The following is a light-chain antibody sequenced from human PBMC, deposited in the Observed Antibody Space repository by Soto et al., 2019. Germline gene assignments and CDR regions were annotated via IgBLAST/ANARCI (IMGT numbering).Light chain of an antibody. J-gene: IGLJ2*01. Sequence: QSVLTQPPSASGSPGQSVTISCTGTSSDVGGYNYVSWYQQHPGKAPKLMIYEVNKRPSGVPDRFSGSKSGNTASLTVSGLQAEDEADYYCSSYGGSNNLVFGGGTMVTVL. CDR2: EVN. CDR3: SSYGGSNNLV. CDR1: SSDVGGYNY. V-gene: IGLV2-8*01.